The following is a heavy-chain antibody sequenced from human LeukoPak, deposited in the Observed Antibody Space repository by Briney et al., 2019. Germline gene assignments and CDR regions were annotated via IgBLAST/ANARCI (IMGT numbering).Heavy chain of an antibody. CDR1: VDSISSGGYY. V-gene: IGHV4-31*01. Sequence: PSETLSLTCSVSVDSISSGGYYWGWVRQHPGKGLEWIGDIHNTGTTSYNTSLKSQLTISVDTSKTQLSLRLTSVTAADTAVYYCARSLGTAAASSGMFQYWGRGILVTVSS. CDR3: ARSLGTAAASSGMFQY. CDR2: IHNTGTT. J-gene: IGHJ4*02. D-gene: IGHD6-13*01.